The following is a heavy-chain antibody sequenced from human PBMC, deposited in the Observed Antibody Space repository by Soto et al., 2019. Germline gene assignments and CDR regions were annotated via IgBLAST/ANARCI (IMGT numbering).Heavy chain of an antibody. V-gene: IGHV1-69*08. CDR3: ARVDDYGGNRFFGKFDY. CDR2: IIPILGTA. J-gene: IGHJ4*02. D-gene: IGHD4-17*01. CDR1: GGTFNIYT. Sequence: SVKASCKSSGGTFNIYTISWVRQAPGQGLEWMGRIIPILGTANYAQKFQGRVTITADESTSTAYMELSSLRSEDTAVYYCARVDDYGGNRFFGKFDYWGQGTLVTVSS.